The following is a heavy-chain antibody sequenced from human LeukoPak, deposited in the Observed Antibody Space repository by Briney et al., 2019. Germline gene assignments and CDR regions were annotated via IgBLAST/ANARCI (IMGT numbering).Heavy chain of an antibody. V-gene: IGHV4-4*07. Sequence: SETLSLTCTVSGVSISRYYWSWLRQPAGKGLEWIGRIYTSGSTNYSPSFKSRVTMSEDTSKNQLSLRLSSVTAADTAVYYCARDVIYDSSDYLDFWGQGILVTVSS. J-gene: IGHJ4*02. CDR1: GVSISRYY. CDR3: ARDVIYDSSDYLDF. CDR2: IYTSGST. D-gene: IGHD3-22*01.